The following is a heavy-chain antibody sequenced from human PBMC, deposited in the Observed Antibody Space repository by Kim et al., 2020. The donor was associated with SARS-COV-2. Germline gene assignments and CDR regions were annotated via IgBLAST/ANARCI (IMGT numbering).Heavy chain of an antibody. CDR3: ARVQDSRHRDGYNYAFDI. CDR1: GYTFTGYY. CDR2: INPNSGGT. D-gene: IGHD5-12*01. V-gene: IGHV1-2*02. Sequence: ASVKVSCKASGYTFTGYYMHWVRQAPGQGLEWMGWINPNSGGTNYAQKFQGRVTMTRDTSISTAYMELSRLRSDDTAVYYCARVQDSRHRDGYNYAFDIWGQGTMVTVSS. J-gene: IGHJ3*02.